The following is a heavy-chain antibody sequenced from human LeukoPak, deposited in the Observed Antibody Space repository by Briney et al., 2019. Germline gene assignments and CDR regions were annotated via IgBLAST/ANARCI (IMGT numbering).Heavy chain of an antibody. Sequence: PSETLSLTCTVSGGSISSGSYYWSWIRQPAGKGLEWIGRIYTSGSTNYNPSLKSRVTMSVDTSKNQFSLKLSSVTAADTAVYYCAREALRSFYGDYGWFDPWGQGTLVTVSS. J-gene: IGHJ5*02. CDR3: AREALRSFYGDYGWFDP. V-gene: IGHV4-61*02. CDR1: GGSISSGSYY. D-gene: IGHD4-17*01. CDR2: IYTSGST.